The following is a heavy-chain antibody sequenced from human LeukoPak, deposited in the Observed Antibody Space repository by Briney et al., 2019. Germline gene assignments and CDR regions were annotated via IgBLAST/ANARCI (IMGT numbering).Heavy chain of an antibody. J-gene: IGHJ4*02. CDR2: ITGSGGNT. Sequence: SCKASEGTFSSYAISWVRQAPGKGLEWVSVITGSGGNTFYADSVKGRFTISRDNSRNTLYLQMNSLRVEDTAVYYCAKGAYCSGGNCYLGDLDYWGQGTLVTVSS. D-gene: IGHD2-15*01. V-gene: IGHV3-23*01. CDR3: AKGAYCSGGNCYLGDLDY. CDR1: EGTFSSYA.